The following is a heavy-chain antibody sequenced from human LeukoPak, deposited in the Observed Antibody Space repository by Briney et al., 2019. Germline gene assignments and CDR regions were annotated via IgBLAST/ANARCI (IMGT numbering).Heavy chain of an antibody. CDR2: INHSGST. J-gene: IGHJ4*02. Sequence: PSEILSLTCAVYGGSFSGYYWSWIRQPPGKGLEWIGEINHSGSTNYNPSLKSRATISVDTSTNQSSLKLISVTAADTTVSYYSGNPGRYCRGGSRDGRAHSDWGGEGTLVTVPS. V-gene: IGHV4-34*01. D-gene: IGHD2-15*01. CDR3: SGNPGRYCRGGSRDGRAHSDW. CDR1: GGSFSGYY.